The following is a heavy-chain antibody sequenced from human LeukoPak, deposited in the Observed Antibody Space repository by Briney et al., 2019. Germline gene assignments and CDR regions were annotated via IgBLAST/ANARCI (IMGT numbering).Heavy chain of an antibody. CDR2: ISSSSTI. CDR1: GFTFSSYS. J-gene: IGHJ4*02. Sequence: GGSLRLSCAASGFTFSSYSMNWVRQAPGKGLEWVSYISSSSTIYYADSVKGRFTISRDNAKNSLYLQMNSLRAEDTAVYYCARDEPGIAVAGKPGPVDYWSQGTLVTVSS. V-gene: IGHV3-48*04. D-gene: IGHD6-19*01. CDR3: ARDEPGIAVAGKPGPVDY.